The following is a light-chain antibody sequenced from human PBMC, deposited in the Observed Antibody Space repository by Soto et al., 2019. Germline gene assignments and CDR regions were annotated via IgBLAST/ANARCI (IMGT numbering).Light chain of an antibody. CDR1: SSEVGGYKF. CDR2: EVN. Sequence: QSVLTQPASVSASPGQSITISCTGTSSEVGGYKFVSWYQHHPGKAPKLMIYEVNNRPSGVSNRFSGSKSGNTASLTISGLQPEDEADYYCLSYTSANTRVFGGGTKVTVL. J-gene: IGLJ3*02. CDR3: LSYTSANTRV. V-gene: IGLV2-14*01.